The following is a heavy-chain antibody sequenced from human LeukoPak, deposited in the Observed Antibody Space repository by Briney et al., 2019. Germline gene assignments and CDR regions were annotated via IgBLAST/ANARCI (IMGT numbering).Heavy chain of an antibody. V-gene: IGHV3-23*01. Sequence: GGSLRLSCAASGFTFRSYVMSWVRLAPGKGLEWVSGLSTDGAWIYYADSVKGRFTISRDNSENTLYLQMNSLRAEDTAVYYCANTGNIVVVPAARFDYWGQGTLVTVSS. CDR3: ANTGNIVVVPAARFDY. CDR2: LSTDGAWI. J-gene: IGHJ4*02. D-gene: IGHD2-2*01. CDR1: GFTFRSYV.